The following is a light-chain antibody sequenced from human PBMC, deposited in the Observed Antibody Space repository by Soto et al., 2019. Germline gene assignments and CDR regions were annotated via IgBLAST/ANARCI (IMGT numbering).Light chain of an antibody. Sequence: EVLITQSPATLSVSPGERATLSCRASQSVSSNLAWYQQTPGQAPRLLIYGASTRDTGIPARFSGSGSGTEFTLTISRLQSEDFEVYYCQQYNNWPRTFGQGTKVDIK. V-gene: IGKV3-15*01. J-gene: IGKJ1*01. CDR3: QQYNNWPRT. CDR1: QSVSSN. CDR2: GAS.